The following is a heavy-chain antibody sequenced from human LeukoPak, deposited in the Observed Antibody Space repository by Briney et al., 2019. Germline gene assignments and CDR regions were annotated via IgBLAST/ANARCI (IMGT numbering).Heavy chain of an antibody. CDR2: INPATGGT. Sequence: ALVKVSCKASGYTFTNYYIHWVRQAPGQGLEWPGWINPATGGTNYAQKFQGRVTMTRDTSITTAYMALSRLTSDETAVYFCARGGYCSTSSCSYGMDVWGKGTTVTVSS. J-gene: IGHJ6*04. CDR1: GYTFTNYY. CDR3: ARGGYCSTSSCSYGMDV. D-gene: IGHD2-15*01. V-gene: IGHV1-2*02.